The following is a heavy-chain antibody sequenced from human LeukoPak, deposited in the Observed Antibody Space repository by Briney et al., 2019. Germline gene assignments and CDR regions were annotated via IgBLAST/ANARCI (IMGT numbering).Heavy chain of an antibody. CDR3: ATSDYGSGSYNY. D-gene: IGHD3-10*01. CDR2: IYYSGST. CDR1: GGSISSYY. J-gene: IGHJ4*02. Sequence: SETLSLTCTASGGSISSYYWSWIRQPPGKGLEWIGYIYYSGSTNYNPSLKSRVTISVDTSKNQFSLKLSSVTAADTAVYYCATSDYGSGSYNYWGQGTLVTVSS. V-gene: IGHV4-59*01.